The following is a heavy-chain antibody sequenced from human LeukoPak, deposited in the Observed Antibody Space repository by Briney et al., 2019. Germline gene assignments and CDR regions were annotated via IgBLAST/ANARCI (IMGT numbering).Heavy chain of an antibody. CDR3: ATSWILMVTGAFDI. D-gene: IGHD5-18*01. V-gene: IGHV3-53*01. Sequence: GGSLRLSCAASGFSVSSKYMIWVRQAPGMGLEWVSVLYSGGSTYYADSVKGRFTISRDNSRNTLYLQMNSLRAEDTAVYYCATSWILMVTGAFDIWGQGTMVTVSS. CDR2: LYSGGST. J-gene: IGHJ3*02. CDR1: GFSVSSKY.